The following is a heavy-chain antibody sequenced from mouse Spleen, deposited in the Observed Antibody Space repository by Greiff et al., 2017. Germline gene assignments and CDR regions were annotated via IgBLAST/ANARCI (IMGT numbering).Heavy chain of an antibody. CDR1: GYTFTSYW. CDR2: IDPNSGGT. J-gene: IGHJ4*01. Sequence: QVQLKQPGAELVKPGASVKLSCKASGYTFTSYWMHWVKQRPGRGLEWIGRIDPNSGGTKYNEKFKSKATLTVDKPSSTAYMQLSSLTSEDSAVYYCAREDRAYDYYAMDYWGQGTSVTVSS. V-gene: IGHV1-72*01. CDR3: AREDRAYDYYAMDY. D-gene: IGHD2-12*01.